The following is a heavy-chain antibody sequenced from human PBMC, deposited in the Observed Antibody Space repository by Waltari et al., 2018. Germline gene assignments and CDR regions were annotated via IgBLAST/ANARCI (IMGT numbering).Heavy chain of an antibody. CDR3: ARGVVVPAAIGDAFDI. CDR2: IYTSGRT. CDR1: GGSISSYY. J-gene: IGHJ3*02. D-gene: IGHD2-2*02. V-gene: IGHV4-4*07. Sequence: QVQLQESGPGLVKPSETLSLTCTVSGGSISSYYWSWIRQPAGKGLEWIGRIYTSGRTNYNPSLKSRVTMSVDTSKNQFSLKLSSVTAADTAVYYCARGVVVPAAIGDAFDIWGQGTMVTVSS.